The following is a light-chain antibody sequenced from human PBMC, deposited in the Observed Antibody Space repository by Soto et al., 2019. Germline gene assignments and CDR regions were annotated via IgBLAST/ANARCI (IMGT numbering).Light chain of an antibody. V-gene: IGLV2-23*01. CDR1: SSDVGSYNL. J-gene: IGLJ2*01. CDR2: EGT. Sequence: QSALTQPASVSGSPGQSITISCTGTSSDVGSYNLVSWYQQHPGKAPKLVIYEGTKRPSGVSNRFSGSKSGNTAFLTISGLQAEDEADYYYCSYAGSSVVFGGGTKLTVL. CDR3: CSYAGSSVV.